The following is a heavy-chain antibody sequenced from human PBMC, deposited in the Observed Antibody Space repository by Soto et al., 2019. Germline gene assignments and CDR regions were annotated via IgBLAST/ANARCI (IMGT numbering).Heavy chain of an antibody. Sequence: PSETLSLTCAVSGSSLRGPYLWGWSRQSPEKGLEWLGSISYSGSTYYTPALKSRVTISLGTSMNQFSLRLTSVTAADTAVYYCARDRRDFYDNSDFFDYWGQGALVTVSS. D-gene: IGHD3-22*01. J-gene: IGHJ4*02. CDR2: ISYSGST. CDR1: GSSLRGPYL. V-gene: IGHV4-38-2*02. CDR3: ARDRRDFYDNSDFFDY.